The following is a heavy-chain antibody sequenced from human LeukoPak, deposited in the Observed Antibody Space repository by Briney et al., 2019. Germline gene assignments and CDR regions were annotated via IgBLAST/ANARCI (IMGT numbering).Heavy chain of an antibody. Sequence: ASVKVSCKASGYTFTGYYIHWVRQAPGQGLEWMGWINPNSGGTNFAQRFQGRVTMTRETSISTAYMELSRLRSDDTAVYCCSTTSGYYSPFDYWGQGTLVTVSS. CDR3: STTSGYYSPFDY. CDR1: GYTFTGYY. CDR2: INPNSGGT. J-gene: IGHJ4*02. D-gene: IGHD3-22*01. V-gene: IGHV1-2*02.